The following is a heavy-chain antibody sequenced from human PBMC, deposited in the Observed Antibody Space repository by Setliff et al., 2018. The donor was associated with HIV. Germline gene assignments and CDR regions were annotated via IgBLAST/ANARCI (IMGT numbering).Heavy chain of an antibody. D-gene: IGHD6-19*01. V-gene: IGHV1-2*02. Sequence: ASVKVSCKASGYTFTGYYMHWVRQAPGQGLEWMGWINPSSGGTNYAQKFQGRVTMTRDTSISTAYMDLSRLRSDDTAVYYCARLAVAGNWGQGTLVTVSS. CDR1: GYTFTGYY. CDR3: ARLAVAGN. J-gene: IGHJ4*02. CDR2: INPSSGGT.